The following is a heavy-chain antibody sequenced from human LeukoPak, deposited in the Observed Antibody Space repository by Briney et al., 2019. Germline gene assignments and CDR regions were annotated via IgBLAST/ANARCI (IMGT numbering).Heavy chain of an antibody. CDR3: ARGGSSSAYYYYYMDV. D-gene: IGHD6-6*01. V-gene: IGHV4-4*07. Sequence: SETLSLTCTVSGGSFSSYYWSWIRQPAGKELEWIGRIYTSGSTNYNPSLKSRVTMSVDTSKNQFSLKLSSVTAADTAVYYCARGGSSSAYYYYYMDVWGKGTTVTVSS. CDR2: IYTSGST. J-gene: IGHJ6*03. CDR1: GGSFSSYY.